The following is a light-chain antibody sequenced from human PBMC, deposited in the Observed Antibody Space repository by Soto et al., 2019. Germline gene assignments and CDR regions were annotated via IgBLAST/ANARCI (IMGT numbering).Light chain of an antibody. V-gene: IGKV3-15*01. CDR1: QSVSSN. J-gene: IGKJ1*01. CDR2: AAS. CDR3: VQYNDWPRT. Sequence: EIVMTQSPATLSVSPGERATLSCRASQSVSSNLAWYQHKPGQAPRLLIYAASTRDTGIPARFGGSGSGTEFTLTISSLQSEDFALYYCVQYNDWPRTFGQGTKVDIK.